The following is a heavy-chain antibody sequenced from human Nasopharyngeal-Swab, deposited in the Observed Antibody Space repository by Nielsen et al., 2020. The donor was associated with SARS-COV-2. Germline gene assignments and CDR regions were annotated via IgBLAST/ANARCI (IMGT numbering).Heavy chain of an antibody. V-gene: IGHV3-21*01. Sequence: GSLRLSCAASGFTFSSYSMNWVRQAPGKGLEWVSSISSSSSYIYYADSVKGRFTISRDNAKNSLYLQMNSLRAEDTAVYYRARADSSSWYFDYWGQGTLVTVSS. J-gene: IGHJ4*02. D-gene: IGHD6-13*01. CDR2: ISSSSSYI. CDR1: GFTFSSYS. CDR3: ARADSSSWYFDY.